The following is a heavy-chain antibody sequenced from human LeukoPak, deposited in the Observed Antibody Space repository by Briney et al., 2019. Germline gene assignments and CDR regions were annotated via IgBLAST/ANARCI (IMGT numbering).Heavy chain of an antibody. CDR1: GYRFTSYW. CDR3: ARQRSYYDFWSGYHDAFDI. Sequence: GESLKISCKGSGYRFTSYWIGWVRQMPGKGLEWMGIIYPGDSDTRYSPSFQGQVTISADKSISTAYLQWSSLKASDTAMYYCARQRSYYDFWSGYHDAFDIWGQGTMVTVSS. J-gene: IGHJ3*02. V-gene: IGHV5-51*01. D-gene: IGHD3-3*01. CDR2: IYPGDSDT.